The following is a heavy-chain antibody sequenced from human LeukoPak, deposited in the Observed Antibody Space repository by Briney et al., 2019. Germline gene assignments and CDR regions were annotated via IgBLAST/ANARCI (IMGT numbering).Heavy chain of an antibody. CDR1: GGTFSSYA. Sequence: ASVKVSCKASGGTFSSYAISWVRQAPGQGLEWMGGIIPIFGTANYAQKFQGRVTITADESTSTAYMELSSLRSEDTAVYYCASSGHLGYCSSTSCYPYYMDVWGKGTTVTVSS. D-gene: IGHD2-2*01. CDR2: IIPIFGTA. V-gene: IGHV1-69*13. CDR3: ASSGHLGYCSSTSCYPYYMDV. J-gene: IGHJ6*03.